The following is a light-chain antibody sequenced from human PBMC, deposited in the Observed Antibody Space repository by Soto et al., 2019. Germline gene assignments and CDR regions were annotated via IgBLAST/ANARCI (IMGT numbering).Light chain of an antibody. V-gene: IGLV1-51*01. CDR2: DDN. Sequence: QSVLTQPPSVSAAPGQRVTIFCSGSSSNIGGNSVSWYQQLPGTAPKLLIYDDNKRPSGIPDRFSGSKSGTSATLGITGFQTGDEADYYCGSWDSSLSAYVFGPGTKV. CDR3: GSWDSSLSAYV. J-gene: IGLJ1*01. CDR1: SSNIGGNS.